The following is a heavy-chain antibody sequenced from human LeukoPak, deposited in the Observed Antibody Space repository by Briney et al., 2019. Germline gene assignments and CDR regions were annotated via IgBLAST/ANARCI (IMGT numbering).Heavy chain of an antibody. Sequence: ASVKVSCKASGYTFTGYYMHWVRQAPGQGLEWMGWINPNSGGTNYAQKFQGRVTMTRDTSISTAYMELSRLRSDDTAVYYCASQEEAAAGTFDYWGQGTLVTVSS. CDR1: GYTFTGYY. CDR2: INPNSGGT. V-gene: IGHV1-2*02. CDR3: ASQEEAAAGTFDY. D-gene: IGHD6-13*01. J-gene: IGHJ4*02.